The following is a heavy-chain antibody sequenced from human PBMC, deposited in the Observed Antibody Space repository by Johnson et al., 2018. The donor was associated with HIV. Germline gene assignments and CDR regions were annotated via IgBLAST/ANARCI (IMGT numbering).Heavy chain of an antibody. D-gene: IGHD3-10*01. J-gene: IGHJ3*02. Sequence: VQLVESGGGLVQPGGSLRISCAASGFSFSNYDMHWVRQATGKALEWVSAIGATGDRYYKDSVKGRFTISRDNSKNSLYLQMNSLRAEDTAVYYCARDRGGRFRERDAFDIWGQGTMVTVSS. CDR3: ARDRGGRFRERDAFDI. CDR2: IGATGDR. CDR1: GFSFSNYD. V-gene: IGHV3-13*01.